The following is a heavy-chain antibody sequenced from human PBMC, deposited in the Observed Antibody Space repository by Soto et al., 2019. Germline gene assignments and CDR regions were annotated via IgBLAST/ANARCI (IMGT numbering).Heavy chain of an antibody. Sequence: GGSLRLSCAASGFTFSSYSMNWVRQAPGKGLEWVSSISSSSSYMYHADSLKGRFTISRDNAKNSLYLQMNSLRAEDTAVYYCAGDPYYYGSAFWGQGTLVTVSS. CDR2: ISSSSSYM. J-gene: IGHJ4*02. CDR3: AGDPYYYGSAF. V-gene: IGHV3-21*04. D-gene: IGHD3-10*01. CDR1: GFTFSSYS.